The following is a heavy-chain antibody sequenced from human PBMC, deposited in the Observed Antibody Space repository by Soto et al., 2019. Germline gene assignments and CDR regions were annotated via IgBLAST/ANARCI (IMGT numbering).Heavy chain of an antibody. CDR2: IYYSGST. V-gene: IGHV4-31*03. D-gene: IGHD3-10*01. CDR3: ARVRVVRTYYFDY. J-gene: IGHJ4*02. CDR1: GGSISSGGYY. Sequence: SETLSLTCTDSGGSISSGGYYWSWIRQHPGKGLEWIGYIYYSGSTYYNPSLKSRVTISVDTSKNQFSLKLSSVTAADTAVYYCARVRVVRTYYFDYWGQGTLVTVSS.